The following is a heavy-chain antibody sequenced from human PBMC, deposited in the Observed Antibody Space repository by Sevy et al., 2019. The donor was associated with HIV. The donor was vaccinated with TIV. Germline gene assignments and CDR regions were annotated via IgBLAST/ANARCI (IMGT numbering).Heavy chain of an antibody. V-gene: IGHV3-7*01. CDR2: IKQDGSEK. J-gene: IGHJ3*02. Sequence: GGSLRLSCAASGFTFSSYWMSWVRQAPGKGLEWVANIKQDGSEKYYVDSVKGRFTISRDNAKNPLYLQMNSLRAEDTAVYYCARDLKRSITMIVPGAFDIWGQGTMVTVSS. CDR1: GFTFSSYW. D-gene: IGHD3-22*01. CDR3: ARDLKRSITMIVPGAFDI.